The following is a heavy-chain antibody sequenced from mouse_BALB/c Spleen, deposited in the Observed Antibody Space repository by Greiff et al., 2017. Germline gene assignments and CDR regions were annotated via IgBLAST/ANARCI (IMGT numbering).Heavy chain of an antibody. CDR1: GFTFSSYA. CDR3: ARGNYYDYADY. D-gene: IGHD2-4*01. CDR2: ISSGGST. V-gene: IGHV5-6-5*01. J-gene: IGHJ2*01. Sequence: EVKLQESGGGVVKPGGSLKLSCAASGFTFSSYAMSWVRQTPEKRLEWVASISSGGSTYYPDSVKGRFTISRDNARNILYLQMSSLRSEDTAMYYCARGNYYDYADYWGQGTTLTVSS.